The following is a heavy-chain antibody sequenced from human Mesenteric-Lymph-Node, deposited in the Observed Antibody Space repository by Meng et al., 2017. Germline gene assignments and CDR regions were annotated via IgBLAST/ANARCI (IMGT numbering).Heavy chain of an antibody. D-gene: IGHD4-17*01. J-gene: IGHJ6*02. CDR3: ARDNAEKSNYGDYVVYYDGMDV. CDR2: ISSDGSST. Sequence: GESLKISCAASEFTFSSYWMHWVRQAPGKGLVWVSRISSDGSSTNYADSVKGRFTISRDNAESTLFLQMNSLRAEDTAVYYCARDNAEKSNYGDYVVYYDGMDVWGQGTTVTVSS. V-gene: IGHV3-74*01. CDR1: EFTFSSYW.